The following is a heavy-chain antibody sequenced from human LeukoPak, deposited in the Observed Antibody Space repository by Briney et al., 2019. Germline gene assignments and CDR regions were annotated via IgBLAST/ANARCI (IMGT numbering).Heavy chain of an antibody. Sequence: ASVKVSCKASGYTFTGSYMHWVRQAPGQGLEWMGRINPNSGGTNYAQKFQGRVTMTRDTSISTAYMELSRLRSDDTAVYYCARELQDDAFDIWGQGTMVTVSS. J-gene: IGHJ3*02. CDR1: GYTFTGSY. CDR3: ARELQDDAFDI. CDR2: INPNSGGT. D-gene: IGHD4-11*01. V-gene: IGHV1-2*06.